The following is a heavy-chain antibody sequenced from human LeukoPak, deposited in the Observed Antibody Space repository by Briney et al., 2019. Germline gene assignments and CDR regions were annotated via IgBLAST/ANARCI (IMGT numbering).Heavy chain of an antibody. D-gene: IGHD6-13*01. V-gene: IGHV1-58*01. Sequence: EASVKVSCKASGFTFTSSAVQWVRQARGQRLEWIGWIVVGSGNTNYAQKFQEGVTITRDMSTSTAYMELSSLRSEDTAVYYCAADGAAAGSTSDAFDIWGQGTMVTVSS. J-gene: IGHJ3*02. CDR2: IVVGSGNT. CDR1: GFTFTSSA. CDR3: AADGAAAGSTSDAFDI.